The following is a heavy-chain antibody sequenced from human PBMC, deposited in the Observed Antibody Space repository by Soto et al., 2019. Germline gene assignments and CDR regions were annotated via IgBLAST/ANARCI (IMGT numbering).Heavy chain of an antibody. CDR1: GGSVSGYF. Sequence: SETLSLTCAVSGGSVSGYFWTWFRQPPGKGLEWIGYISYSGSTNYNSSLKSRVTMSMDTSRNQFSLRLTSVSAADTAVYYCARDGATTGSVYLDYWGQGTLVTV. CDR3: ARDGATTGSVYLDY. CDR2: ISYSGST. D-gene: IGHD1-1*01. V-gene: IGHV4-59*02. J-gene: IGHJ4*02.